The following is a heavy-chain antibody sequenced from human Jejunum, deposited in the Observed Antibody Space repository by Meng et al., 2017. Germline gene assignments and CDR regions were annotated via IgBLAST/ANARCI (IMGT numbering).Heavy chain of an antibody. Sequence: ESGPGLVKPSQTLSLTLTVSGGSISRGDYYWASIRHNPGKGLEWIEYIYYSGTTYYNPSLESLLIISLDKSKNQFSLKLTSATAADTGVYYCARADCRGGRCRCDDWGQGALVTVSS. J-gene: IGHJ4*02. D-gene: IGHD2-15*01. CDR3: ARADCRGGRCRCDD. V-gene: IGHV4-31*01. CDR1: GGSISRGDYY. CDR2: IYYSGTT.